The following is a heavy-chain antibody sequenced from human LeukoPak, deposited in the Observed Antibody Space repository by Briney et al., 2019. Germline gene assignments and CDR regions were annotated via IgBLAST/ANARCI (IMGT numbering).Heavy chain of an antibody. V-gene: IGHV3-53*05. Sequence: GGSLRLSCAASGFTVSSNYMSWVRQAPGKGLEWVSVIYSGGSTYYADSVKGRFTISRDNSKNTLYLQMNSLRAEDTALYYCAKRAAAGTAGAFDIWGQGTMVTVSS. D-gene: IGHD6-13*01. CDR1: GFTVSSNY. J-gene: IGHJ3*02. CDR2: IYSGGST. CDR3: AKRAAAGTAGAFDI.